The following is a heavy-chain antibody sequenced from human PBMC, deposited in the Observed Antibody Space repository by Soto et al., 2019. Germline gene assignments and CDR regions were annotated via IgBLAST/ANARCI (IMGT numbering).Heavy chain of an antibody. CDR2: INVANGVT. D-gene: IGHD3-10*01. CDR1: GYTFTSFG. J-gene: IGHJ5*02. V-gene: IGHV1-3*01. Sequence: QVQLVQSGAEVKKPGASVKVSCRASGYTFTSFGLQWVRQAPGQGLEWMGWINVANGVTKYSQKFQGRITISRDTSASTAYMELSSLRPEDTAVYYCGRDRNIYGSGRGWLDPSGQGALVSVSS. CDR3: GRDRNIYGSGRGWLDP.